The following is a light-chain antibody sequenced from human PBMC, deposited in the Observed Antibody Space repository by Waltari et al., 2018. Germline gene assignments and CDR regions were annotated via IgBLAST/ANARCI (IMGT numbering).Light chain of an antibody. Sequence: QSALTQPASVSGSPGQSITISCPGTRSDVGGYNYDPWYQHHPGKAPKLMLYDVSKRPSXXSTRFSGSKSGSTASLTISGLQAEDETDYYCCSYAGGSTYFVFGTGTKVTVL. V-gene: IGLV2-23*02. CDR1: RSDVGGYNY. CDR2: DVS. J-gene: IGLJ1*01. CDR3: CSYAGGSTYFV.